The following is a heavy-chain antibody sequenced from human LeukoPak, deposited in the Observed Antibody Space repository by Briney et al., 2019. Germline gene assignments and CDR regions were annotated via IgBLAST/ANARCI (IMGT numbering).Heavy chain of an antibody. CDR1: GGTFSSYA. J-gene: IGHJ6*04. CDR3: ARGGSTSCCPRTTREYYYYGMDV. D-gene: IGHD2-2*01. CDR2: IIPIFGTA. Sequence: GASVKASCKASGGTFSSYAISWVRQATGQGLEWMGGIIPIFGTANYAQKFQGRVTITADESTSTAYMELSSLRSEDTAVYYCARGGSTSCCPRTTREYYYYGMDVWGKGTTVTVSS. V-gene: IGHV1-69*13.